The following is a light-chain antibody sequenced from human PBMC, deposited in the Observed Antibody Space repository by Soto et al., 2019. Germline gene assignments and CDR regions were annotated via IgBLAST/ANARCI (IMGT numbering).Light chain of an antibody. J-gene: IGKJ1*01. V-gene: IGKV3-15*01. CDR3: QQYHDWSRT. CDR2: GAS. Sequence: EIVMTQSPATLSVFPGERATLSCRASQSVRSNLAWYQQKVGQAPRLLIYGASTRATGIPGRFSGSGSGTDFTLTISSLQSEDFAVYHFQQYHDWSRTFGQGTNVEIK. CDR1: QSVRSN.